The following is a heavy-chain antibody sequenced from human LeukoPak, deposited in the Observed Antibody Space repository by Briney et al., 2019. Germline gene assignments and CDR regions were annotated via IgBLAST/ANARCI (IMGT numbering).Heavy chain of an antibody. D-gene: IGHD6-19*01. Sequence: SETLSLTCTVSGGSISSSSYYWGWIRQSPGKGLEWIGSIYYSGSTYYNPSLKSRVTISVDTSKNQFSLKLSSVTAADTAVYYCARDFSSGFDYWGQGTLVTVSS. CDR1: GGSISSSSYY. V-gene: IGHV4-39*07. CDR3: ARDFSSGFDY. CDR2: IYYSGST. J-gene: IGHJ4*02.